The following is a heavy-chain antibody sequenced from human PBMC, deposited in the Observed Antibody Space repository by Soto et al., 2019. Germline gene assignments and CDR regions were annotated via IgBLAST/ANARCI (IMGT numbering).Heavy chain of an antibody. CDR3: ARDRSGQWNYYY. Sequence: GGSLRLSCAASGFTFSVYEMNWVRQAPGKGLEGVSYINSSGGTIYYADSVKGRFTISRDSAKNSLFLQMDSLRVEDTAVYYCARDRSGQWNYYYWGQGT. CDR2: INSSGGTI. V-gene: IGHV3-48*03. CDR1: GFTFSVYE. J-gene: IGHJ4*02. D-gene: IGHD1-7*01.